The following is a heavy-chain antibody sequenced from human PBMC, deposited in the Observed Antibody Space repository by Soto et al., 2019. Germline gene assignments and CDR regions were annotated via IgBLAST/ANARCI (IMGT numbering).Heavy chain of an antibody. CDR1: GFTFSTYW. J-gene: IGHJ4*02. Sequence: EVQLVESGGGLVQPGGSLRLSCTASGFTFSTYWMYWVRQAPGKGLVWVSRTNSDGSDTSYADSMKGRFTISRDNAKNTLYLQMNSLRVEDTAVYYCARERGWSLFDYWCQGTLVTVSS. CDR2: TNSDGSDT. V-gene: IGHV3-74*01. CDR3: ARERGWSLFDY. D-gene: IGHD6-19*01.